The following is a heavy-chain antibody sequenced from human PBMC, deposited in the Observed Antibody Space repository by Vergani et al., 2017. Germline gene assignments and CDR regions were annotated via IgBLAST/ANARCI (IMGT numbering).Heavy chain of an antibody. CDR3: ARGDIVVVPDAMGGAPDAFDI. Sequence: QVQLQESGPGLVKPSETLSLTCTVSGGSISSYYWSWIRQPPGKGLEWIGYIYYSGSTNYNPSLKSRVTISVDTSKNQFSLKLSSVTAADTAVYYCARGDIVVVPDAMGGAPDAFDIWGQGTMVTVSS. CDR2: IYYSGST. J-gene: IGHJ3*02. CDR1: GGSISSYY. V-gene: IGHV4-59*01. D-gene: IGHD2-2*01.